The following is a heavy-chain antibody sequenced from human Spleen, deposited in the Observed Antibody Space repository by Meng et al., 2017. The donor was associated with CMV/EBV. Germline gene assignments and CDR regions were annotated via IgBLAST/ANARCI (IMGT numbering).Heavy chain of an antibody. CDR3: ASGALPPEYNWYFDL. CDR1: GFPFSSYS. D-gene: IGHD2-15*01. CDR2: ISSSSSYI. V-gene: IGHV3-21*01. J-gene: IGHJ2*01. Sequence: VRLWKVGGGLVKPGGVLSLSCAASGFPFSSYSMNWVRQAPGKGLEWVSSISSSSSYIYYADSVKGRFTISRDNAKNSLYLQMNSLRAEDTAVYYCASGALPPEYNWYFDLWGRGTLVTVSS.